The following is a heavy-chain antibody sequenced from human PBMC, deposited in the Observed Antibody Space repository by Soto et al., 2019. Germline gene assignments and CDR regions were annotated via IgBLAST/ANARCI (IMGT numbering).Heavy chain of an antibody. CDR1: GFSLSTSGVG. D-gene: IGHD2-2*01. CDR3: AHRLQDIVVVPAATYRGLFDP. J-gene: IGHJ5*02. V-gene: IGHV2-5*02. Sequence: QITLKESGPTLVKPTQTLTLTCTFSGFSLSTSGVGVGWIRQPPGKALEWLALIYWDDDKRYSPSLKSRLTITKDTSKNQVVLTMTNMDPVDTATYYCAHRLQDIVVVPAATYRGLFDPWGQGTLVTVSS. CDR2: IYWDDDK.